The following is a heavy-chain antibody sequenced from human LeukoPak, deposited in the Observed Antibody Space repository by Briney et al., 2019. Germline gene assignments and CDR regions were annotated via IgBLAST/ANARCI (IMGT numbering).Heavy chain of an antibody. V-gene: IGHV2-5*01. CDR1: GFSLSTSGVG. Sequence: SGPTLVNPTQTLTLTCTFSGFSLSTSGVGVGWIRRPPGKALEWLPLIYWNDDKRYSPSLKSRLTITKDTSKNQVVLTMTNMDPVDTATYYCAHTAYYDFWSGYYTGMGNFDYWGQGTLVTVSS. D-gene: IGHD3-3*01. J-gene: IGHJ4*02. CDR2: IYWNDDK. CDR3: AHTAYYDFWSGYYTGMGNFDY.